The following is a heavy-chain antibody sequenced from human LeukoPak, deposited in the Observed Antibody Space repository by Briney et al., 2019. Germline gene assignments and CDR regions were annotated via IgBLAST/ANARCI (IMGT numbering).Heavy chain of an antibody. CDR3: AKDRSPSYYYDSGGMDV. Sequence: GGSLRLSCAASGFTFSSYGMHWARQAPGKGLEWVAGISYDGSNKYYADSVKGRFTISRDNSKNTLYLQMNSLRAEDTAVYYCAKDRSPSYYYDSGGMDVWGQGTTVTVSS. V-gene: IGHV3-30*18. CDR2: ISYDGSNK. D-gene: IGHD3-22*01. CDR1: GFTFSSYG. J-gene: IGHJ6*02.